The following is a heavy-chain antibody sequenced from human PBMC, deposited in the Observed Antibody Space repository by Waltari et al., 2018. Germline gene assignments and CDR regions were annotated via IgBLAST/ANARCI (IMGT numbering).Heavy chain of an antibody. D-gene: IGHD3-22*01. CDR3: ARGDPHEWDSSGFFDY. V-gene: IGHV4-4*07. CDR2: IYTSGST. CDR1: GGPISSYY. Sequence: QVQLQESGPGLVKPSETLSLTCTVSGGPISSYYWSWIRQPAGKGLEWIGRIYTSGSTNYNPSLKSRVTMSVDTSKNQFSLKLSSVTAADTAVYYCARGDPHEWDSSGFFDYWGQGTLVTVSS. J-gene: IGHJ4*02.